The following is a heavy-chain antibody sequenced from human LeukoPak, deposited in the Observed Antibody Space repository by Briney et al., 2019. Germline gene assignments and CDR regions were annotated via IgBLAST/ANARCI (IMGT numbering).Heavy chain of an antibody. V-gene: IGHV4-34*01. Sequence: PSETLSLTCAVYGGSFSGYYWSWIRQPPGKGLEWIGEINHSGSTNYNPSLKSRVTISVDTSKNQLSLKLSSVTAADTAVYYCARERVNWNYDREPSHLDYWGQGTLVTVSS. CDR1: GGSFSGYY. D-gene: IGHD1-7*01. CDR3: ARERVNWNYDREPSHLDY. CDR2: INHSGST. J-gene: IGHJ4*02.